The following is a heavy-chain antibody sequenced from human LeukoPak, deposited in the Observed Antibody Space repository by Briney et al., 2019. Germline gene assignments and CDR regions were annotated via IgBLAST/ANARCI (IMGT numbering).Heavy chain of an antibody. CDR3: ARDRKNTMIAPRPAFDY. D-gene: IGHD3-22*01. V-gene: IGHV3-11*01. CDR2: MGNSRSTI. CDR1: GFTFSDYY. Sequence: GGSLRLSCAASGFTFSDYYMSWIRQAPGKGLEWVSYMGNSRSTIYYADSVKGRFTISRDNAKSSLYLQMNSLRAEDTAVYYCARDRKNTMIAPRPAFDYWGQGTLVTVSS. J-gene: IGHJ4*02.